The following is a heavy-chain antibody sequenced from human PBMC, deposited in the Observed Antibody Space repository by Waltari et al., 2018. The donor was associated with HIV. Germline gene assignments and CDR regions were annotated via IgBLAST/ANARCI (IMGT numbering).Heavy chain of an antibody. V-gene: IGHV1-2*02. CDR2: INPNSGDT. Sequence: QVQLVQSGAEVKSPGDSVKVSCQASGYTFTGYYIHWVRQAPGQGLEWKGWINPNSGDTNYAQKFQGRVIMTRDTSINTVYMELSRLTSDDTAVYYCTRVGFGSGTYYFPGGYWGQGTLVTVSS. CDR1: GYTFTGYY. CDR3: TRVGFGSGTYYFPGGY. J-gene: IGHJ4*02. D-gene: IGHD3-10*01.